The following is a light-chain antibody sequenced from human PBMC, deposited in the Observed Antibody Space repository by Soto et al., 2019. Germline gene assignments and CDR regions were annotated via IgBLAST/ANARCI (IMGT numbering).Light chain of an antibody. CDR3: QQCSSSPT. V-gene: IGKV4-1*01. CDR1: QSLLYSVKGKYF. CDR2: WAS. J-gene: IGKJ5*01. Sequence: DIVLTQTPDSLAVSLGERATITCKTSQSLLYSVKGKYFLAWYQQRPGQTPKLLIYWASTRESGVPDRFSGSGSATEFALTISRLQAEDVEVSYCQQCSSSPTFGQGTRLET.